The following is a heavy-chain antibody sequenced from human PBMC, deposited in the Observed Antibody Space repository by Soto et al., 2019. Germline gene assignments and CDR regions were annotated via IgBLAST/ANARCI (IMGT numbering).Heavy chain of an antibody. J-gene: IGHJ6*02. Sequence: QAGGSLRLSCAASGFIFKMYWMHWVRQSPGKGLVWISRIYNDGTYSDYADSMKGRFTMSRDNSKSTLYLQMNSLRVEDTAVYYCTKRRNVLRFLEWSSGMEVWGQGTTVTVSS. CDR2: IYNDGTYS. CDR1: GFIFKMYW. CDR3: TKRRNVLRFLEWSSGMEV. D-gene: IGHD3-3*01. V-gene: IGHV3-74*01.